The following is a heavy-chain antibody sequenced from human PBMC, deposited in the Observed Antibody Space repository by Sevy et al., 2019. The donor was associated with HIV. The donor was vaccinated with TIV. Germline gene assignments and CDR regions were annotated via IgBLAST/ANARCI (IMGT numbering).Heavy chain of an antibody. Sequence: GESLKISCAASGFTFSKYSMSWVRQPPGKGLEWVSTLSFGCGEINYEDSVKGRFTISRDNSKSPVYLQMNNLRPEDTAVYYCAREGCTKPHDYWGQGTLVTVSS. CDR2: LSFGCGEI. CDR1: GFTFSKYS. D-gene: IGHD2-8*01. J-gene: IGHJ4*02. V-gene: IGHV3-23*01. CDR3: AREGCTKPHDY.